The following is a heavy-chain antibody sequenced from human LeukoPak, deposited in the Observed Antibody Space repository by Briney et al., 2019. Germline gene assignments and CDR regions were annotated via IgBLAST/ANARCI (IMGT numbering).Heavy chain of an antibody. CDR1: GFTFSSSA. Sequence: GGSLRLSCAASGFTFSSSAMSWVRQAPGKGLEWVSGISGSGGSTYYADSVKGRFTISRDNSKNTLYLQMNSLRAEDTAVYYCAKAKSSSSSNYFDYWGQGTLVTVSS. CDR3: AKAKSSSSSNYFDY. V-gene: IGHV3-23*01. CDR2: ISGSGGST. D-gene: IGHD6-13*01. J-gene: IGHJ4*02.